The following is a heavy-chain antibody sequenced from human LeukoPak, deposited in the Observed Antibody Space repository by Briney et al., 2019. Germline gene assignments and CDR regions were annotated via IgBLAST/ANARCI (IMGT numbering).Heavy chain of an antibody. J-gene: IGHJ4*02. CDR1: GGSFSGYY. Sequence: SETLSLTCAVYGGSFSGYYWSWIRQPPGKGLEWIGEINHSGSTNYNPSLKSRVTISVDTSKNQFSLKLSSVTAADTAVYYCARVTRSDFDYWGQGTLVTVSS. V-gene: IGHV4-34*01. CDR2: INHSGST. CDR3: ARVTRSDFDY.